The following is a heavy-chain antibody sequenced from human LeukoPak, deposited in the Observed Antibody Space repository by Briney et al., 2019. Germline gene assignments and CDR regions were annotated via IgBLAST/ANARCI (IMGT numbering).Heavy chain of an antibody. Sequence: GESLRLSCAASGFTFSGYEMNWVRQAPGKWLEWVSYISSSGSTIYYADSVKGRFTISRDNAKNSLYLQMNSLRAEDTAVYYCAREDVGAIDYSSQGTLVTVSS. J-gene: IGHJ4*02. CDR3: AREDVGAIDY. V-gene: IGHV3-48*03. CDR1: GFTFSGYE. D-gene: IGHD1-26*01. CDR2: ISSSGSTI.